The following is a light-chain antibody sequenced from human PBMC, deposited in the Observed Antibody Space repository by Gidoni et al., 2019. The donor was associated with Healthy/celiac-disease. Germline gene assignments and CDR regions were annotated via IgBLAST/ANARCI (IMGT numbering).Light chain of an antibody. V-gene: IGLV3-1*01. Sequence: SYELTQPPSVSVSPGQTASLTCSGDKLWVNSACWYQQKPGQSPVLVISQDSKRPSGIPGRFSGSNSGNTAPLTISGTQAMDESAYYCQAWDSSTAVFGTGTKVTVL. J-gene: IGLJ1*01. CDR2: QDS. CDR1: KLWVNS. CDR3: QAWDSSTAV.